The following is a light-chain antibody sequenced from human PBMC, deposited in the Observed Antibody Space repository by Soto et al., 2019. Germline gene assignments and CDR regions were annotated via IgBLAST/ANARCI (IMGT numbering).Light chain of an antibody. J-gene: IGKJ1*01. Sequence: DIQMTQSPSTLYASVGDRVSFTCRASHYISMWLAWNQQRPGKAPSLLITDASKLESVVPPRFNGSRSETEFTLTIRNLQPDDFATYYCQQYNSFPWTFGLGTKVEIK. V-gene: IGKV1-5*01. CDR2: DAS. CDR3: QQYNSFPWT. CDR1: HYISMW.